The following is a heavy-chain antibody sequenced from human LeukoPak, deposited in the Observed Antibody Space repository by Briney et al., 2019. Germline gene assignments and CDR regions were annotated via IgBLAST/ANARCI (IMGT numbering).Heavy chain of an antibody. D-gene: IGHD3-22*01. CDR1: GFTFSSYG. CDR3: ARGPYYYDSSGYYYNDY. Sequence: GGSLRLSCAASGFTFSSYGMSWVRQAPGKGLEWVSSISSSSSYIYYADSVKGRFTISRDNAKNSLYLQMNSLRAEDTAVYYCARGPYYYDSSGYYYNDYWGQGTLVTVSS. V-gene: IGHV3-21*01. J-gene: IGHJ4*02. CDR2: ISSSSSYI.